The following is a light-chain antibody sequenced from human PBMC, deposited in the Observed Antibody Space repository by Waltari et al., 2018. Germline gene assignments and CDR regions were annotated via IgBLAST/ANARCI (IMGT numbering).Light chain of an antibody. CDR1: NSDIGGYSY. CDR3: SSFTSSGTWV. Sequence: QSDLTQPASVSGSPRQSITISCTGTNSDIGGYSYVSWYQHHSGKAPKLMIFGVSDRPSGVSNRFSGSKSGNTASLTISGLQAEDEADYYCSSFTSSGTWVFGGGTRVTVL. V-gene: IGLV2-14*03. CDR2: GVS. J-gene: IGLJ3*02.